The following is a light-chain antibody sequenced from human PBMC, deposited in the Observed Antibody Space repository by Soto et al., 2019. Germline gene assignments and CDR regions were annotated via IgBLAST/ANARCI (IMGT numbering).Light chain of an antibody. CDR3: SSYTSSSTVV. CDR1: SSYVGGYNY. CDR2: AVS. J-gene: IGLJ2*01. V-gene: IGLV2-14*03. Sequence: QSALTQPASVSGSPGQSITISCTGTSSYVGGYNYVSWYQHHPGKAPKLMIYAVSNRPSGVFNRFSGSKSGNTASLTISGLQAEDEADYYCSSYTSSSTVVFGGGTKLTVL.